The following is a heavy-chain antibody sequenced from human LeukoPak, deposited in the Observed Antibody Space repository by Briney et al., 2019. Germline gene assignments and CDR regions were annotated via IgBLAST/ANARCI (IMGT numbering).Heavy chain of an antibody. V-gene: IGHV4-38-2*01. CDR2: IYHSGST. CDR1: GYSISSGYY. J-gene: IGHJ4*02. Sequence: SETLSLTYAVSGYSISSGYYWGWIRQPPGKGLEWIGSIYHSGSTYYNPSLKSRVTISVDTSKNQFSLKLSSVTAADTAVYYCASSRRPEPAGYWGQGTLVTVSS. CDR3: ASSRRPEPAGY. D-gene: IGHD2-2*01.